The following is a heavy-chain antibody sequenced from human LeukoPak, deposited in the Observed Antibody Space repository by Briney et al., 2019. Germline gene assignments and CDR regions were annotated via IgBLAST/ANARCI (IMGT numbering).Heavy chain of an antibody. Sequence: SETLSLTCTVSGGSISSYYWSWIRQPAGKGLEWIGRIYTSGSTNYNPSLKSRVTISVDKSKNQFSLKLSSVTAADTAVYYCASNDYGDPSFDYWGQGTLVTVSS. CDR3: ASNDYGDPSFDY. CDR1: GGSISSYY. D-gene: IGHD4-17*01. J-gene: IGHJ4*02. CDR2: IYTSGST. V-gene: IGHV4-4*07.